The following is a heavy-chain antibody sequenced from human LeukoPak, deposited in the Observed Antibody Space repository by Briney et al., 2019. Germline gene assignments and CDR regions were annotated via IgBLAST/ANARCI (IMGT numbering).Heavy chain of an antibody. V-gene: IGHV3-23*01. Sequence: WSLRLSCAASGFTFSRYSMSWVRQAPGKGLELVSSIGSSGTSTYYADSVKGRFTLSRDNSKNTLYLQMNSLRAEDTAVYYCAKDRPCTTCSPSDYWGQGTLVTVSS. CDR1: GFTFSRYS. D-gene: IGHD2-2*01. CDR2: IGSSGTST. J-gene: IGHJ4*02. CDR3: AKDRPCTTCSPSDY.